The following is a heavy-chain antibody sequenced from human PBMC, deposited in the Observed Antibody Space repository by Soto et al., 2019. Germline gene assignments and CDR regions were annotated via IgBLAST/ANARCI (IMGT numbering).Heavy chain of an antibody. CDR2: ISGSGGST. CDR3: AKIIIAAAGFDY. CDR1: GFTFSSYA. Sequence: PGGSLRLSCAASGFTFSSYAMSWVRQAPGKGLEWVSAISGSGGSTYNADSVKGRFTISRDNSKNTLYLQMNSLRAEDTDVYYCAKIIIAAAGFDYWGQGTLVTVSS. V-gene: IGHV3-23*01. D-gene: IGHD6-13*01. J-gene: IGHJ4*02.